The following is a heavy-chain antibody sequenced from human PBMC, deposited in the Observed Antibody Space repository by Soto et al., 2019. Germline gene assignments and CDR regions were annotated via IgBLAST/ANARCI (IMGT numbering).Heavy chain of an antibody. V-gene: IGHV1-46*01. CDR3: AREVLGYSSRSYYYYGMDV. Sequence: ASVKVPCKASGYTFTSYYMHLVRQAPGQVLEWMVIINPSGGSTSYAQKFQGRVTMTRGTSTSTVYMELSSLRDEDTAVYYCAREVLGYSSRSYYYYGMDVWGQGTTVTVSS. D-gene: IGHD6-13*01. CDR1: GYTFTSYY. CDR2: INPSGGST. J-gene: IGHJ6*02.